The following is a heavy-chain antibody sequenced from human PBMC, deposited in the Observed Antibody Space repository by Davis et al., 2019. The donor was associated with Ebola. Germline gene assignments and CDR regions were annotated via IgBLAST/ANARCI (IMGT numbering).Heavy chain of an antibody. CDR1: GFTFSSYA. V-gene: IGHV3-30*04. CDR2: ISYDGSNK. Sequence: PGGSLRLSCAASGFTFSSYAMHWVRQAPGKGLEWVAVISYDGSNKYYADSVKGRFTISRDNSKNTLYLQMNSLRAEDTAVYYCAGYGSGNWFDPWGQGTLVTVSS. J-gene: IGHJ5*02. CDR3: AGYGSGNWFDP. D-gene: IGHD3-10*01.